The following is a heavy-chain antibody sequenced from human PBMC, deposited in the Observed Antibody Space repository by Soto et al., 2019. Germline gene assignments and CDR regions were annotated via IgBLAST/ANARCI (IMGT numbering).Heavy chain of an antibody. J-gene: IGHJ5*02. CDR3: AKAPDLYSSGPDGVFDP. Sequence: EVQLLESGGGLVQPGGSLRLSCAASGFTFSSYAMSWVRQAPGKGLEWVSAISGSGGSTYYADSVKGRFTISRDNSKNTLYLHMNSLRAEDTAVYYCAKAPDLYSSGPDGVFDPWGQGTMVTVSS. D-gene: IGHD6-19*01. CDR2: ISGSGGST. CDR1: GFTFSSYA. V-gene: IGHV3-23*01.